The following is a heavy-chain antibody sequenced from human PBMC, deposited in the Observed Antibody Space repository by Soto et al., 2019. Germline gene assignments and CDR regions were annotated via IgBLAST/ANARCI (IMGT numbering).Heavy chain of an antibody. J-gene: IGHJ6*02. CDR1: GYTFSSYA. V-gene: IGHV1-69*13. D-gene: IGHD4-4*01. CDR2: IIPIFGTA. CDR3: ARVVRTTANYYYYGMDV. Sequence: RASVKVSCKASGYTFSSYAISWVRQAPGQGLEWMGGIIPIFGTANYAQKFQGRVTITADESTSTAYMELSSLRSEDTAVYYCARVVRTTANYYYYGMDVWGQGTTVTVSS.